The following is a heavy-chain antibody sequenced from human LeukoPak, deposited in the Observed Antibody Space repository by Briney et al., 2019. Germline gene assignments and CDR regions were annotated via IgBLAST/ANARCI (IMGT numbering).Heavy chain of an antibody. CDR2: IWYDGSKK. Sequence: PGRSLRLSCAASGFTFSSHGMHWVRQAPGKGLEWVAVIWYDGSKKYYADSVRGRFTISRDDSENTVYLQMNSPRADDTAVYYCARDTDFYFDYWGQGTLVTVSS. J-gene: IGHJ4*02. V-gene: IGHV3-33*01. CDR1: GFTFSSHG. CDR3: ARDTDFYFDY.